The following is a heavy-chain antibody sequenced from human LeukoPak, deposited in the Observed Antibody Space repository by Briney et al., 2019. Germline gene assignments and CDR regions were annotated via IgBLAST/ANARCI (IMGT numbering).Heavy chain of an antibody. CDR1: GGSISSYC. CDR2: IYYSGST. D-gene: IGHD6-13*01. V-gene: IGHV4-59*01. Sequence: PSETLSLTCTVSGGSISSYCWSWIRQPPGKGLEWIGYIYYSGSTNYNPSLKSRVTISVDPSKNQFSLKLSSVTAADTAVYYCARVRVAAAGLDYWGQGTLVTVSS. CDR3: ARVRVAAAGLDY. J-gene: IGHJ4*02.